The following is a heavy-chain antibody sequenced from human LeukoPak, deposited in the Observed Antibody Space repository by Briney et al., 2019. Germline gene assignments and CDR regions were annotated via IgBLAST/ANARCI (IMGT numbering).Heavy chain of an antibody. CDR3: AKDYYGSGSYYFDY. J-gene: IGHJ4*02. Sequence: GGSLRLSCAASGFTFSSYAMSWVRQAPGKGLEWVSAISGSGGSAYYADSVKGRFTISRDNSKNTLYLQMNSLRAEDTAVYYCAKDYYGSGSYYFDYWGQGTLVTVSS. CDR2: ISGSGGSA. D-gene: IGHD3-10*01. V-gene: IGHV3-23*01. CDR1: GFTFSSYA.